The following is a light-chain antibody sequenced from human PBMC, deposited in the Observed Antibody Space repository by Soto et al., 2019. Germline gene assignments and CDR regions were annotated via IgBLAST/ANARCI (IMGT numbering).Light chain of an antibody. CDR3: AAWDDSLSGLWV. Sequence: QSVLTQPPSASGTPGQRVTISCSGSSSNIGSNYVYWYQQVPGTAPKLLIYRNNQRPSGVPDRLSGSKSGTSASLAISGLRSEDEADYYCAAWDDSLSGLWVFGGGTKLTVL. V-gene: IGLV1-47*01. CDR1: SSNIGSNY. J-gene: IGLJ3*02. CDR2: RNN.